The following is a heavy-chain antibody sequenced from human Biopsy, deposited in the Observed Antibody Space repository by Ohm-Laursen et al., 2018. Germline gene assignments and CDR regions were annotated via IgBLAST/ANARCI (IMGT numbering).Heavy chain of an antibody. V-gene: IGHV3-33*01. CDR1: GFTFSSYG. CDR2: IWYDGSNK. CDR3: ARPMSRVVAYGMDV. D-gene: IGHD2-15*01. J-gene: IGHJ6*02. Sequence: SLRLSCSASGFTFSSYGMHWVRQAPGKGLEWVAAIWYDGSNKNYADSVKGRFTISRDNSKNTLYLQMNSLRVEDRAVYYCARPMSRVVAYGMDVWGQGTTVTVSS.